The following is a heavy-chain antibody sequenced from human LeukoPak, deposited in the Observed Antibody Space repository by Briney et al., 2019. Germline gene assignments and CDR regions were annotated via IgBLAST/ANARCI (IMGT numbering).Heavy chain of an antibody. CDR2: ISGSGGST. Sequence: GGSLRLSCAASGFTFSSYAISWVRQAPGKGLEWVSAISGSGGSTYYADSVKGRFTISRDNSKNTLYLQMDSLRAEDTAMYYCAKGYSGGWYDFDSWGQGALVTVSA. CDR1: GFTFSSYA. CDR3: AKGYSGGWYDFDS. V-gene: IGHV3-23*01. J-gene: IGHJ4*02. D-gene: IGHD6-19*01.